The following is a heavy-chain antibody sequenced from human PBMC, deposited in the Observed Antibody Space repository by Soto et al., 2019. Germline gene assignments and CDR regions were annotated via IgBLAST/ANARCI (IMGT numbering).Heavy chain of an antibody. CDR2: INPNSGGT. Sequence: ASVKVSCKASGYTFTGYYMHWVRQAPGQGLEWMGWINPNSGGTNYAQKFQGWVTMTRDTSISTAYMELSRLRSDDTAVYYCARARGYDFWSGYYTPLYYYYGMDVW. CDR3: ARARGYDFWSGYYTPLYYYYGMDV. D-gene: IGHD3-3*01. CDR1: GYTFTGYY. V-gene: IGHV1-2*04. J-gene: IGHJ6*01.